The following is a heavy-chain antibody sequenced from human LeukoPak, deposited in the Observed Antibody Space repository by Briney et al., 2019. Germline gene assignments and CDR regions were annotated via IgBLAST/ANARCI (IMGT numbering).Heavy chain of an antibody. Sequence: SETLSLSCTVSGGSITSDYWSWIRQPPGKGLEWIAYIHYSGSINYNPSLKSRVTISLDTSKKQFSLKVTSVTAADTAVYYCARHSNYEAGIDWFDPWGQGTLVTVSS. V-gene: IGHV4-59*08. CDR2: IHYSGSI. CDR3: ARHSNYEAGIDWFDP. J-gene: IGHJ5*02. CDR1: GGSITSDY. D-gene: IGHD1-26*01.